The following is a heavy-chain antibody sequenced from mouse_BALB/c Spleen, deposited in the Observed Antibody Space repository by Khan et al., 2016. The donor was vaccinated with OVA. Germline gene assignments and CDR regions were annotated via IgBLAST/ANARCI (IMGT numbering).Heavy chain of an antibody. Sequence: QVQLQQSGAELVRPGVSVKISCKASDYTFTDYAMHWVKQRHAKSLEWIGVISTNYGDADYNQKFQGKASMTVDRSSSTVYMELARLTSEDSAIYYCVRGGKFAYWGQGTLVTVSA. CDR1: DYTFTDYA. D-gene: IGHD1-1*02. CDR2: ISTNYGDA. V-gene: IGHV1S137*01. CDR3: VRGGKFAY. J-gene: IGHJ3*01.